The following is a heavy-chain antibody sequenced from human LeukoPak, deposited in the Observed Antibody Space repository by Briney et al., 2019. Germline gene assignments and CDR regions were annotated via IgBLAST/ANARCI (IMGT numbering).Heavy chain of an antibody. CDR1: GFTSSSYA. CDR2: IGDSGISA. D-gene: IGHD3-22*01. Sequence: GGSLRLSCAASGFTSSSYAMSWVRQAPGKGLEWVSGIGDSGISAYYADSVKGRFTISRDNSKNTLYLQMNSLRAEDTAVYYCAKSSRVGSSGYYFPDAFDIWGQGTMVTVSS. V-gene: IGHV3-23*01. J-gene: IGHJ3*02. CDR3: AKSSRVGSSGYYFPDAFDI.